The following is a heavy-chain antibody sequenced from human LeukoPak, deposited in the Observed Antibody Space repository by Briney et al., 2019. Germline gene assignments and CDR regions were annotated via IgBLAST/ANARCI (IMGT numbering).Heavy chain of an antibody. D-gene: IGHD1-26*01. CDR2: IYTSGST. Sequence: TLSLTCTVSGGSISSGSYYWSWIRQPAGKGLEWIGRIYTSGSTNYNPSLKSRVTISVDTSKNQFSLKLSSVTAPDTAVYYCARGGSYRPFDYWGQGPLVTVSS. J-gene: IGHJ4*02. CDR3: ARGGSYRPFDY. V-gene: IGHV4-61*02. CDR1: GGSISSGSYY.